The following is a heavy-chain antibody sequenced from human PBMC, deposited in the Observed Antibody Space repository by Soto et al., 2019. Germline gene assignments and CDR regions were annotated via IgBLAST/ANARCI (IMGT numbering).Heavy chain of an antibody. D-gene: IGHD2-21*02. Sequence: SETLSLTCTVSGGSISSYYWSWIRQPPGKGLEWIGYMYNTGSTVYNPPFKSRVTISVDTSENQFSLKLNSVTAADTAVYYCARDLWGYCGTDCYPLDVWGQGTTVTVSS. J-gene: IGHJ6*02. V-gene: IGHV4-59*01. CDR2: MYNTGST. CDR1: GGSISSYY. CDR3: ARDLWGYCGTDCYPLDV.